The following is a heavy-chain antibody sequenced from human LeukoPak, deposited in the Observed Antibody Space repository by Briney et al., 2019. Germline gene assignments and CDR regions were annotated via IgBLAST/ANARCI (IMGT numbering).Heavy chain of an antibody. CDR3: ARYCSGGSCYRTGFDY. CDR2: INHSGST. D-gene: IGHD2-15*01. Sequence: SETLSLTCAVYGGSFSGYYWSWIRQPTGKGLEWIGEINHSGSTNYNPSLKSRVTISVDTSKNQFSLKLSSVTAADTAVYYCARYCSGGSCYRTGFDYWGQGTLVTVST. CDR1: GGSFSGYY. J-gene: IGHJ4*02. V-gene: IGHV4-34*01.